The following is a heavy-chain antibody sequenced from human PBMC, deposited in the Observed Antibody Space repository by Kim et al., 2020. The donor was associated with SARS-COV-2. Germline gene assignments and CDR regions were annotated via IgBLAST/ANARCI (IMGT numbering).Heavy chain of an antibody. D-gene: IGHD5-18*01. CDR3: ASQGYSYGRTTDY. J-gene: IGHJ4*02. CDR2: ISSSSSYT. V-gene: IGHV3-11*03. CDR1: GFTFSDYY. Sequence: GGSLRLSCAASGFTFSDYYMRWIRQAPGKGLEWVSYISSSSSYTNYADSVKGRFTISRDNAKNSLYLQMNSLRAEDTAVYYCASQGYSYGRTTDYWGQGTLVTVSS.